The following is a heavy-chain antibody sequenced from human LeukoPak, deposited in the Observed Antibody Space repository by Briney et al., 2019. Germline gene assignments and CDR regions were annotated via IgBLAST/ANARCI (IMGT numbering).Heavy chain of an antibody. D-gene: IGHD2-15*01. CDR2: ISYDGSNK. V-gene: IGHV3-30*01. CDR1: GFTFSSYA. J-gene: IGHJ4*02. CDR3: ARGPRIAYFDY. Sequence: GRSLRLSCAAPGFTFSSYAMHWVRQAPGTGLEWVAVISYDGSNKYYADSVKGRFTISRDNSKNTLYLQMNSLRAEDTAVYYCARGPRIAYFDYWGQGTLVTVSS.